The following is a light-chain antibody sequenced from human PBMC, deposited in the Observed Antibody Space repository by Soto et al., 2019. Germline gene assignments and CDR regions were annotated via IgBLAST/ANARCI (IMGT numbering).Light chain of an antibody. CDR2: DAS. CDR1: QSVSSY. V-gene: IGKV3-11*01. J-gene: IGKJ3*01. Sequence: DIVLTQSPATLSLSPGERATLSCRASQSVSSYLAWYQQKPGQAPRLLIYDASNRATGIPAWFSGSGSGTDFTLIISSLEPDDFAVYYCQHRSNWPSFGRGTKVDIK. CDR3: QHRSNWPS.